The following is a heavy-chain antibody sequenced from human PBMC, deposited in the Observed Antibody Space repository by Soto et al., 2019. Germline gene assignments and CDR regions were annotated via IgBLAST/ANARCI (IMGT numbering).Heavy chain of an antibody. Sequence: GGSLRLSCAASGFTFSSYSMKWVRQAPGKGLEWVSSISSSSSYMYYADSVKGRFTISRDNAKDSLYLQMNSLRAEDAAVYYCARAGSGLTHLDYWGQGALVTVSS. D-gene: IGHD6-25*01. V-gene: IGHV3-21*01. CDR1: GFTFSSYS. CDR2: ISSSSSYM. J-gene: IGHJ4*02. CDR3: ARAGSGLTHLDY.